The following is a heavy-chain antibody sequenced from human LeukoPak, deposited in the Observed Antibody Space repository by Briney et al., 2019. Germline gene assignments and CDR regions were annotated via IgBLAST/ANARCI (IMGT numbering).Heavy chain of an antibody. CDR1: GGSISSGDYY. CDR2: IYYSGST. Sequence: SQTLSLTCTVSGGSISSGDYYWSWIRQPPGKGLEWIGYIYYSGSTYYNPSLKSRVTISVDTSKNQFSLKLSSVTAADTAVYYCAVDYGDKPDAFDIWGQGTMVTVSS. V-gene: IGHV4-30-4*08. D-gene: IGHD4-23*01. J-gene: IGHJ3*02. CDR3: AVDYGDKPDAFDI.